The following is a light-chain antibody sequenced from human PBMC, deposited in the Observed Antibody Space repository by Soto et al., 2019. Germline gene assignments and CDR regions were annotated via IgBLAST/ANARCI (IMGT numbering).Light chain of an antibody. CDR1: SSDVGATDY. CDR2: EVN. V-gene: IGLV2-8*01. CDR3: ISLAGVSNV. Sequence: QSALTQPPSASGSPGQSVAISCTGTSSDVGATDYVSWYQQHSGKAPKLLLYEVNKRPSGVPDRFSGSKSGNTASLTVSALQADDEADYYCISLAGVSNVLGTGTKVTVL. J-gene: IGLJ1*01.